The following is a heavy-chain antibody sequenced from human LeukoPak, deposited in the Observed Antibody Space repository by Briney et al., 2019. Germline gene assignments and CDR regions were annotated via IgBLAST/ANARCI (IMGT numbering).Heavy chain of an antibody. Sequence: PSETLSLTCTVSGGSISGGGYYWSWIRQHPGKGLEWIGYIYYSGSTYYNPSLKSRVTISVDTSKNQFSLKLSSVTAADTAVYYCARVPPYNWNYGEYYFDYWGQGTLVTVSS. CDR2: IYYSGST. V-gene: IGHV4-31*03. CDR3: ARVPPYNWNYGEYYFDY. CDR1: GGSISGGGYY. D-gene: IGHD1-7*01. J-gene: IGHJ4*02.